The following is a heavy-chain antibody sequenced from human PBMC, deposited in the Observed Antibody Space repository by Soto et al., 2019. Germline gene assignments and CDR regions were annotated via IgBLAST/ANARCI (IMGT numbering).Heavy chain of an antibody. J-gene: IGHJ6*02. CDR3: ATSITIFGVVAQPQDYYGMDV. CDR1: GYSFTSYW. Sequence: GESLKISCKGSGYSFTSYWISWVRQMPGKGLEWMGRIDPSDSYTNYSPSFQGHVTISADKSISTAYLQWSSLKASDTAMYYCATSITIFGVVAQPQDYYGMDVWGQGTTVTVSS. V-gene: IGHV5-10-1*01. D-gene: IGHD3-3*01. CDR2: IDPSDSYT.